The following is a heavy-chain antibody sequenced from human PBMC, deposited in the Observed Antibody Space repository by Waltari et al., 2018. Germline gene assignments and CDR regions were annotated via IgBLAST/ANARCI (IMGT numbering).Heavy chain of an antibody. Sequence: EVQLVESGGNLVPLGGSLRLSGAASGFAFSDYEMNWVRQAPGKGLEWVAYSSSTGSIIYYADSVKGRFTNSRDNAKNSLFLQMNSLRADDTAVYYCVRVASRRAGGDYWGQGTMVTVSS. V-gene: IGHV3-48*03. CDR3: VRVASRRAGGDY. CDR2: SSSTGSII. J-gene: IGHJ4*02. CDR1: GFAFSDYE.